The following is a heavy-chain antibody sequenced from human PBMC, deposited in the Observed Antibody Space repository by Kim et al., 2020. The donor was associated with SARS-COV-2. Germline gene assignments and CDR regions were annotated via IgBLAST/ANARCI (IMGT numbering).Heavy chain of an antibody. D-gene: IGHD3-10*01. J-gene: IGHJ5*02. CDR1: GFTFRSHD. CDR3: VRGGIRGVSWNWLDP. CDR2: ITGSGDI. Sequence: GGSLRLSCAVSGFTFRSHDMHWVRQAKGKGLEWVSGITGSGDIFYSDSVKGRFSMSRDVAENSGYLQMNSLRAGDTALYYCVRGGIRGVSWNWLDPWGQGTLVTVSS. V-gene: IGHV3-13*04.